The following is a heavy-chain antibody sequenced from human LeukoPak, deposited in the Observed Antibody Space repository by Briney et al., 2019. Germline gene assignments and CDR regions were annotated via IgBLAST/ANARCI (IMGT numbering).Heavy chain of an antibody. CDR1: RFTFSNAW. CDR3: TTDGKGYYDSSGDLSDVFNI. CDR2: IKSKTDGGTT. J-gene: IGHJ3*02. V-gene: IGHV3-15*01. Sequence: GGSLRLSCAASRFTFSNAWMSWVRQAPGKGLEWVGRIKSKTDGGTTDYAAPVKGRFTISRDDSKNTLYLQMNSLKTEDTAVFYFTTDGKGYYDSSGDLSDVFNIGGKGKMVTVSS. D-gene: IGHD3-22*01.